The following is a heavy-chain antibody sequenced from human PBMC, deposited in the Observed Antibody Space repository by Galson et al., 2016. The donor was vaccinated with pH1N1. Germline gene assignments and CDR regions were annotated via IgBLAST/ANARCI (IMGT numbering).Heavy chain of an antibody. D-gene: IGHD6-13*01. CDR2: IIPLFDTT. J-gene: IGHJ3*02. Sequence: SVKVSCKVSGGTFSSSAITWVRQAPGQGLEYMGRIIPLFDTTNDAQKFQGRVTITADKSTSTAYMEVISLRSDDTAVYYCARSAAAVGNAFDMWGQGTKVTVSS. CDR1: GGTFSSSA. CDR3: ARSAAAVGNAFDM. V-gene: IGHV1-69*06.